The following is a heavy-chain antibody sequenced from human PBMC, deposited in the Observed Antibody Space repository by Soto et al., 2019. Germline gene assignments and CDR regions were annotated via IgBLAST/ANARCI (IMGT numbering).Heavy chain of an antibody. D-gene: IGHD1-1*01. J-gene: IGHJ5*02. CDR1: GFTFIDYY. Sequence: GGSLRLSCAASGFTFIDYYMTWIRQAPGKGLEWVSYISSSGSNTNYEDSVKGRFTISRDNAKNSLYLQMNSLRAEDTAVYYCVRDQLGLDPSGPRTLATVPS. CDR3: VRDQLGLDP. V-gene: IGHV3-11*06. CDR2: ISSSGSNT.